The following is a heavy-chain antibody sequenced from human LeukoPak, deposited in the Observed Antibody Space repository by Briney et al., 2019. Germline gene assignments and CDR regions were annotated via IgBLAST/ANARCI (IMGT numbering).Heavy chain of an antibody. D-gene: IGHD5-18*01. CDR3: ARAYLASVLNSYGYLGYYYYGMDV. V-gene: IGHV3-30-3*01. J-gene: IGHJ6*02. Sequence: PGGSLRLSCAASGFTFSSYAMHWVRQAPGKGLEWVAVISYDGSNKYYADSVKGRFTISRDNSKNTLYLQMNSLRAEDTAVYYCARAYLASVLNSYGYLGYYYYGMDVWGQGTTVTVSS. CDR1: GFTFSSYA. CDR2: ISYDGSNK.